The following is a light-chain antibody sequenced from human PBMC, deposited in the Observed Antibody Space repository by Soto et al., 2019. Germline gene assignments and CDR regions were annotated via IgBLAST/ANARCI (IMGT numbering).Light chain of an antibody. CDR1: QTISIN. Sequence: DIQMTQSPSTLSASVGDRVTITCRASQTISINLAWYQQKPGRAPKVLIYKTSTLESGVPSRFSGRGSGTEFTLTVSSLQPDDVATYYCQHYNGYPITFGGGTKVEIK. CDR2: KTS. CDR3: QHYNGYPIT. V-gene: IGKV1-5*03. J-gene: IGKJ4*01.